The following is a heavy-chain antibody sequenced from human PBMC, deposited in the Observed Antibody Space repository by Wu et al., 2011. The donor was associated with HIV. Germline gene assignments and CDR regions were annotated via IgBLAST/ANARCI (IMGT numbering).Heavy chain of an antibody. CDR1: GGTFDTFA. J-gene: IGHJ6*02. CDR3: AREVGRGVNDVSGMDV. CDR2: IVPVFGST. V-gene: IGHV1-69*05. Sequence: QVQLVQSGPEVAKPGSSVRVSCKAFGGTFDTFAISWVRQAPGRGLEWMGAIVPVFGSTNYAQNFQGRLTITTEPSASTNYYLELRGLRPEDTAIYYCAREVGRGVNDVSGMDVWGQGTTITVSS. D-gene: IGHD3-16*01.